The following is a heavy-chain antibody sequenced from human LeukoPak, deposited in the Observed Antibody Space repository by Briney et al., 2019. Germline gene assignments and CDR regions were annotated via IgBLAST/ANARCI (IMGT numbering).Heavy chain of an antibody. CDR2: ISGSGGST. J-gene: IGHJ3*02. CDR3: AKDLVISGSEASDI. D-gene: IGHD2-21*01. Sequence: GGSLRLSCAASGFTFSSYAMSWVRQAPGKGLEWVSAISGSGGSTYYADSVKGRFTISRDNSWNTLYLQMSSLRAEDTAVYYCAKDLVISGSEASDIWGQGTMVTVSS. CDR1: GFTFSSYA. V-gene: IGHV3-23*01.